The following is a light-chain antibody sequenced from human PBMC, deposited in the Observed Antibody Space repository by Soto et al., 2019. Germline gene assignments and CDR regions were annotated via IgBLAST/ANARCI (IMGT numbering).Light chain of an antibody. V-gene: IGKV3-20*01. CDR1: QSVSSSY. CDR2: GAS. CDR3: QQYGSLSFS. J-gene: IGKJ1*01. Sequence: EIVLTKSPGTLSLSPGERATLSCRASQSVSSSYLAWYQHKPGQAPRLLIYGASSRATGIPDRFSGSGSGPDFTPTISSLEPQDFAGYNCQQYGSLSFSCDQGTKV.